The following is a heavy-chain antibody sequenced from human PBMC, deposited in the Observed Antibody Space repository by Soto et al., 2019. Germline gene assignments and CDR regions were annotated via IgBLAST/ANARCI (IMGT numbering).Heavy chain of an antibody. V-gene: IGHV4-39*01. CDR2: IYYSGST. CDR3: ARLGYYYDSSGYYGAWFDP. CDR1: GGSISSSSYY. Sequence: QLQLQESGPGLVKPSETLSLTCTVSGGSISSSSYYWGWIRQPPGKGLEWIGSIYYSGSTYYNPSLKSRVTISVDTSKNQFSLKLSSVTAADTAVYYCARLGYYYDSSGYYGAWFDPWGQGTLVTVSS. J-gene: IGHJ5*02. D-gene: IGHD3-22*01.